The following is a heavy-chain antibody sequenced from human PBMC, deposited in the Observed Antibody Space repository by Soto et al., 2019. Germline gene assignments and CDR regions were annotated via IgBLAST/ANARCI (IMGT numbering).Heavy chain of an antibody. CDR2: IYYSGST. Sequence: SETLSLTCTVSGGSISSYYWSWIRRPPGKGLEWIGYIYYSGSTNYNPSLKSRVTISVDTSKNQFSLKLSSVTAADTAVYYCARAVVPAAGNDAFDIWGQGTMVTVSS. J-gene: IGHJ3*02. V-gene: IGHV4-59*01. CDR3: ARAVVPAAGNDAFDI. D-gene: IGHD2-2*01. CDR1: GGSISSYY.